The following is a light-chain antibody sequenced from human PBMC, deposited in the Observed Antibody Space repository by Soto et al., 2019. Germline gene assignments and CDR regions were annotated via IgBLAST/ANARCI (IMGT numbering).Light chain of an antibody. V-gene: IGKV3-20*01. Sequence: EIVLTQSPGTLSLSPGETATLSCRASQTVNSDYLAWFQQRPGQAPRLLIFATSRRATDIPDRFSGSGSGTDFTLAIRRLEAEDFAVYYCHQFGYSPLTVGQGPKVE. CDR1: QTVNSDY. J-gene: IGKJ1*01. CDR3: HQFGYSPLT. CDR2: ATS.